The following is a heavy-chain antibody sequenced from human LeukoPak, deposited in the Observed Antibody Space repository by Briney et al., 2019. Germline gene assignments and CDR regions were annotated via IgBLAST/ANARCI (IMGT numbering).Heavy chain of an antibody. CDR3: AGEGSGYLSRFDY. D-gene: IGHD3-3*01. CDR1: GGSISSGSYY. CDR2: IYTSGST. V-gene: IGHV4-61*02. J-gene: IGHJ4*02. Sequence: SQTLSLTCTVSGGSISSGSYYWSWIRQPAGKGLEWIGRIYTSGSTNYNPSLKSRVTISVDTSKNQFSLKLSSVTAADTAVYYCAGEGSGYLSRFDYWGQGTLVTVSS.